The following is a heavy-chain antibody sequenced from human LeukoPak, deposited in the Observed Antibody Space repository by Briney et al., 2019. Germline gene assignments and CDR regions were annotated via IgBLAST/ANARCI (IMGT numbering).Heavy chain of an antibody. Sequence: PGGSLRLSCAASGFTFNTYAMHWIRQAPGKGLEWVTVTSSAGTNNYYADSVKGRFTISRDNAKNSLYLQMNSLRAEDTAVYYCAIDIVVVPAATEYFQHWGQGTLVTVSS. J-gene: IGHJ1*01. D-gene: IGHD2-2*01. CDR1: GFTFNTYA. CDR3: AIDIVVVPAATEYFQH. V-gene: IGHV3-30-3*01. CDR2: TSSAGTNN.